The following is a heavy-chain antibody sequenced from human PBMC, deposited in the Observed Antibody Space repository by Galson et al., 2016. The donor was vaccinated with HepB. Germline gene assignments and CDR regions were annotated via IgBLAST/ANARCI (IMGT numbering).Heavy chain of an antibody. V-gene: IGHV4-39*01. CDR1: GGSISSSSYY. CDR2: IYYSGST. Sequence: ETLSLTCTVSGGSISSSSYYWGWIRQPLGKGLEWIGSIYYSGSTYYNPALKTRVTKTVDTSENQFSLKLSSVTAADPAVYYCARTDDFWSGYWSQGTLVTVSS. J-gene: IGHJ4*02. D-gene: IGHD3-3*01. CDR3: ARTDDFWSGY.